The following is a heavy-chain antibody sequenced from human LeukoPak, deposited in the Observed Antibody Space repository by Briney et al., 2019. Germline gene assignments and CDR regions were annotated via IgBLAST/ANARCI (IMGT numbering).Heavy chain of an antibody. D-gene: IGHD3-22*01. CDR1: GYSFTSYW. CDR2: IYPGDSDT. J-gene: IGHJ3*02. CDR3: ARPMTPHRGYYDTPGAFDI. Sequence: PGESLKISCKGSGYSFTSYWIGWVRQMPGKGLECMGIIYPGDSDTRYSPSFQGQVTISADKSISTAYLQWSSLKASDTAMYYCARPMTPHRGYYDTPGAFDIWGQGTMVTVSS. V-gene: IGHV5-51*01.